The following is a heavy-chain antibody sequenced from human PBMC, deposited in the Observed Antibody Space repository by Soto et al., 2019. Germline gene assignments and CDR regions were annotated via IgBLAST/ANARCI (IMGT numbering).Heavy chain of an antibody. J-gene: IGHJ4*02. CDR2: IVVGSGNT. CDR1: GFTFTSSA. Sequence: SVKVSCKASGFTFTSSAVQWVRQARGQRLEWIGWIVVGSGNTNYAQKFQERVTITRDMSTSTAYMELGSLRSEDTAVYYCAADSPYYYDSSGYYLDYWGQGTLVTVSS. D-gene: IGHD3-22*01. CDR3: AADSPYYYDSSGYYLDY. V-gene: IGHV1-58*01.